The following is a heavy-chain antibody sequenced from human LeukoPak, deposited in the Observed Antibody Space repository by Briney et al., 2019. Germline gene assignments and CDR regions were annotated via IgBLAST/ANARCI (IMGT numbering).Heavy chain of an antibody. CDR3: AKDMVRGVKPNDY. Sequence: GGSLRLSCAAPGFTFSSYGMHWVRQAPGKGLEWVAFIRYDGSNKYYADAVKGRFTISRDNSKNTLYLQMNSLRAEDTAVYYCAKDMVRGVKPNDYWGQGTLVTVSS. J-gene: IGHJ4*02. CDR1: GFTFSSYG. V-gene: IGHV3-30*02. D-gene: IGHD3-10*01. CDR2: IRYDGSNK.